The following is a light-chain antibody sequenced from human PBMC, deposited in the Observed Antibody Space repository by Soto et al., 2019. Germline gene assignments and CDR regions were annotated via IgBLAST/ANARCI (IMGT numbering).Light chain of an antibody. V-gene: IGKV2-28*01. CDR2: LGS. J-gene: IGKJ2*01. CDR1: QSLVHSNGYNY. CDR3: MQALQTPYT. Sequence: DIVMTQSPLSLPVTPGEPASISCRSSQSLVHSNGYNYLDWYLQKPGQSPQLLIYLGSNRASGVPDRFSGSGSGTDFTLKISRVEAEDVGVYYCMQALQTPYTFRQGTKLEIK.